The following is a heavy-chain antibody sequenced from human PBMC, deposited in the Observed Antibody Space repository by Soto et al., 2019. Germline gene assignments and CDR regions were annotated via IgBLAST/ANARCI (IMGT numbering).Heavy chain of an antibody. J-gene: IGHJ6*04. CDR3: ARHGRVEAAAGLDV. Sequence: PSETLSLTCTVSGGSISSYYWSWIQQPPGKGLEWIGYIYYSGSTNYNPSLKSRVTISVDTSKNQFSLKLSSVTAADTAVYYCARHGRVEAAAGLDVWGKGTTVTVSS. D-gene: IGHD6-13*01. CDR1: GGSISSYY. CDR2: IYYSGST. V-gene: IGHV4-59*08.